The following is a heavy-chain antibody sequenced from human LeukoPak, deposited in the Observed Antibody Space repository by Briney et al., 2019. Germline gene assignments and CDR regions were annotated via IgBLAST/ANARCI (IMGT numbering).Heavy chain of an antibody. CDR3: ARDGPGIMVRGVLNYFDY. CDR2: ISSSSSYI. V-gene: IGHV3-21*01. Sequence: GGSLRLSCAASGFTFSSYSMNWVRQAPGKGLEWVSSISSSSSYIYYADSVKGRFTISRDNAKNSLYLQMNSLRAEDTAVYYCARDGPGIMVRGVLNYFDYWGQGTLVTVSS. J-gene: IGHJ4*02. CDR1: GFTFSSYS. D-gene: IGHD3-10*01.